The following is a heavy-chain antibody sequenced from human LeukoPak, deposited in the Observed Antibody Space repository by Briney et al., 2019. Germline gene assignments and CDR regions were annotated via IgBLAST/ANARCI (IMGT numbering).Heavy chain of an antibody. V-gene: IGHV4-34*01. CDR1: GGSFSGYY. Sequence: PSETLSLTCAVYGGSFSGYYWSWIRQPPGKGLEWIGEINHSGSTNYNPSLKSRVTISVDTSKNQFSLKLSSVTAADTAVYYCARALWSGQPHWFDPWGQGTLVTVSS. J-gene: IGHJ5*02. D-gene: IGHD3-3*01. CDR3: ARALWSGQPHWFDP. CDR2: INHSGST.